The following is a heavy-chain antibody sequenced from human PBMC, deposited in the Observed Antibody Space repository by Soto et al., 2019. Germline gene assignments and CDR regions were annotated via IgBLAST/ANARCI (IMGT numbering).Heavy chain of an antibody. Sequence: SETLSLTCAVYGGSFSGYYWSWIRQPPGKGLEWIGEINHSGSTNYNPSLKSRVAISVDTSKTQFSLKLSSVTAADTAVYYCARGQAGYTAYYYYYGMDVWGQGTTVTVSS. CDR2: INHSGST. CDR1: GGSFSGYY. J-gene: IGHJ6*02. V-gene: IGHV4-34*01. CDR3: ARGQAGYTAYYYYYGMDV. D-gene: IGHD5-12*01.